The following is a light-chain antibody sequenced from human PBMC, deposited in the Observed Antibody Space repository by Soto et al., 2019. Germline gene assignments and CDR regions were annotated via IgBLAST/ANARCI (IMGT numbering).Light chain of an antibody. Sequence: QSALTQVASVSGSPGQSITISCTGTSSDVGTFNLVSWYQQHPGKAPRLMIYEVIKRPSGVSNRFSGSKSGNTASLTISGLQAEDEADYYCCSYAGNSVYVFGTGTKLTVL. CDR2: EVI. J-gene: IGLJ1*01. CDR3: CSYAGNSVYV. CDR1: SSDVGTFNL. V-gene: IGLV2-23*02.